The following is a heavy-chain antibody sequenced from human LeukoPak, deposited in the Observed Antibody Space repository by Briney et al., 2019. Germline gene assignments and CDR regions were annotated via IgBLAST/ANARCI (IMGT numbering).Heavy chain of an antibody. V-gene: IGHV6-1*01. CDR1: GDSVSSNSAA. J-gene: IGHJ6*02. Sequence: SQTLSLTCAISGDSVSSNSAAWNWIRQSPSRGLEWLGRTYYRSKWYNDYAVSVKSRITINPDTSKNQFSLQLNSVTPEDTAVYYCATTVTQEYYYHYGLDVWGQGTTVTVSS. D-gene: IGHD4-17*01. CDR2: TYYRSKWYN. CDR3: ATTVTQEYYYHYGLDV.